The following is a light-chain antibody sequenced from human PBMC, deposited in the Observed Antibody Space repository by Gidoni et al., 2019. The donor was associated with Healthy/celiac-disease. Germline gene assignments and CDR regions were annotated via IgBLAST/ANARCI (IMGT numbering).Light chain of an antibody. CDR3: QQYNSYPLFT. CDR1: QSIGSW. Sequence: DIQMTQSPSTLSASVGDRVTITCRASQSIGSWLAWYQQKPGKAPKLLIYKASSLESGVPSRFSGSGSGTEFTLTISSLQPDDFATYYCQQYNSYPLFTFGPGTKVDIK. V-gene: IGKV1-5*03. J-gene: IGKJ3*01. CDR2: KAS.